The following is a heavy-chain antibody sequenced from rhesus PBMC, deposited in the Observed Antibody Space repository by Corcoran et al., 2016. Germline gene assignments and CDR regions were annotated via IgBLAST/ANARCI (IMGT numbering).Heavy chain of an antibody. Sequence: QLQLQESGPGLVKPSEPLSLTCAVSGGSISRNYWRWIWQPPGKGLESIGRLSGSGGSTHYSTSLNSRVTISTDTSKNQFSLKLSSVTAADTAVYYCARHYEDDYGYYLSDWYFDLWGPGTPITIAS. V-gene: IGHV4-173*01. D-gene: IGHD3-9*01. J-gene: IGHJ2*01. CDR3: ARHYEDDYGYYLSDWYFDL. CDR2: LSGSGGST. CDR1: GGSISRNY.